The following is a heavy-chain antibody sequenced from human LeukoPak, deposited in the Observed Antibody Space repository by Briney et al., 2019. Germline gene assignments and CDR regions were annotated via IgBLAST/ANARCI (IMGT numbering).Heavy chain of an antibody. D-gene: IGHD6-13*01. CDR3: ARGPYSSSWYDY. Sequence: PGGSLRLSCAASGFALSIYWMSWVRQAPGKGLEWVSYISSSSSTIYYAGSVKGRFTISRDNAKNSLYLQMNSLRAEDTAVYYCARGPYSSSWYDYWGQGTLVTVSS. CDR2: ISSSSSTI. V-gene: IGHV3-48*01. CDR1: GFALSIYW. J-gene: IGHJ4*02.